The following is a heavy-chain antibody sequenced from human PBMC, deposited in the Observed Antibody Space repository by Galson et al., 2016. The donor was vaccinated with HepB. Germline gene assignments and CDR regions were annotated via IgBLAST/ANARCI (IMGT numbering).Heavy chain of an antibody. CDR2: IFYNGPS. CDR3: ARLDVIRWFDP. Sequence: SETLSLTCTVSGGGVTSNANYWAWVRQPPGKGLEWVGSIFYNGPSYYNPSLQSRVTISIDTSQNRFSLRLTSVTAADTAVYYCARLDVIRWFDPWGQGTLVTVFS. V-gene: IGHV4-39*01. J-gene: IGHJ5*02. CDR1: GGGVTSNANY.